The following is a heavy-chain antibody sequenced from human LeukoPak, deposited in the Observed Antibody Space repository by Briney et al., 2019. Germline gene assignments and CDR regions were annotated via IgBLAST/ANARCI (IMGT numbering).Heavy chain of an antibody. CDR1: GFIFSSYG. D-gene: IGHD1-26*01. CDR2: TRSDGSDK. V-gene: IGHV3-30*02. J-gene: IGHJ4*02. CDR3: GKHDSASDY. Sequence: GGPLRLSCVASGFIFSSYGMHWVRQAPGKGLVGVAFTRSDGSDKYYTGSVKGRFTISRDNSKNPLYLQMNSLRAEDTAVYYCGKHDSASDYWGQGTLVTVPS.